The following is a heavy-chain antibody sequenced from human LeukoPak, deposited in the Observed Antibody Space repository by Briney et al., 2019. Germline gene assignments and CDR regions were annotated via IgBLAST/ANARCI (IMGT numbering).Heavy chain of an antibody. CDR2: IKQDGSEK. CDR3: ARYGNSWDFDY. D-gene: IGHD6-13*01. J-gene: IGHJ4*02. V-gene: IGHV3-7*01. Sequence: GGSLRLSCAASGFTFTIYWMSWVRQAPGKGLEWVANIKQDGSEKYYVDSVKGRFTISRDNAKNSLYLQMNSLRAEDTAVYYCARYGNSWDFDYWGQGTLVTVSS. CDR1: GFTFTIYW.